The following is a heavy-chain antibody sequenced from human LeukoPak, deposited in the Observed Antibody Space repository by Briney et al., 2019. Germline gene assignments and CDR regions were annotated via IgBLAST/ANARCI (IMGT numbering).Heavy chain of an antibody. D-gene: IGHD3-22*01. V-gene: IGHV3-30-3*01. Sequence: QSGGSLRLSWAAAGFTFSSYAMHWVRQAPGKGLEWVAVISYDGSNKYYADSVKGRFTISRDNSKNTLYLQMNSLRAEDTAVYYCAREGLGEDSSGYYANFDYWGQGTLVTVSS. CDR3: AREGLGEDSSGYYANFDY. J-gene: IGHJ4*02. CDR2: ISYDGSNK. CDR1: GFTFSSYA.